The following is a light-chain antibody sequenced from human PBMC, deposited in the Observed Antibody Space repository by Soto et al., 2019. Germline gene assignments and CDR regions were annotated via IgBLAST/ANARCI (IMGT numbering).Light chain of an antibody. CDR2: GAS. Sequence: EIVLTQSPGILSLSPGERATLSCRASQSISSTYLAWYQQKPGQAPRLLMYGASSRATGIPDRFSGSGSGTDFTLTISSLEPEDFAVYYCQHYGSSPRTFGQGTKVEIK. V-gene: IGKV3-20*01. CDR3: QHYGSSPRT. CDR1: QSISSTY. J-gene: IGKJ1*01.